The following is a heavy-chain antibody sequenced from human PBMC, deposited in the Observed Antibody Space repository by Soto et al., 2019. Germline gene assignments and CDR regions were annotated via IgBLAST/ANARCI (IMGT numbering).Heavy chain of an antibody. CDR2: IYYSGST. J-gene: IGHJ4*02. V-gene: IGHV4-59*08. D-gene: IGHD3-9*01. Sequence: RILKKPGKGLEWIGYIYYSGSTNYNPSLKSRVTISVDTSKNQFSLKLSSVTAADTAVYYCAFSVLRYFDWLFDYWGQGTLVSVSS. CDR3: AFSVLRYFDWLFDY.